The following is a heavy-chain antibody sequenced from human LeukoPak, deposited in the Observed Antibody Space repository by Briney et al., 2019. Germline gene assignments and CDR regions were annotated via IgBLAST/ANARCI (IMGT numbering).Heavy chain of an antibody. CDR1: NGSISGYY. J-gene: IGHJ4*02. CDR3: ARGFRLYDY. D-gene: IGHD2/OR15-2a*01. V-gene: IGHV4-30-4*01. Sequence: PSETLSLTCTVSNGSISGYYWSWIRQPPGKGLEWIGYIYYSGSTYYNPSLKSRFTISVDTSKNQFSLKLSSVTAADTAVFYCARGFRLYDYWGQGTLVTVSS. CDR2: IYYSGST.